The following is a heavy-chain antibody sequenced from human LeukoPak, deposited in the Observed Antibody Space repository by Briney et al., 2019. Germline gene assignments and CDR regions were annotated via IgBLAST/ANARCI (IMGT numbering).Heavy chain of an antibody. D-gene: IGHD3-3*01. CDR3: ARGGTTIFGVVIDDFDY. CDR1: GYTFTSYG. V-gene: IGHV1-18*01. J-gene: IGHJ4*02. CDR2: ISAYNGNT. Sequence: ASVKVSCKASGYTFTSYGISWVRQAPGQGLEWMGWISAYNGNTNYAQKLQGRVTMTTDTSASTAYMELRSLRSDDTAVYYCARGGTTIFGVVIDDFDYWGQGTLVTVSS.